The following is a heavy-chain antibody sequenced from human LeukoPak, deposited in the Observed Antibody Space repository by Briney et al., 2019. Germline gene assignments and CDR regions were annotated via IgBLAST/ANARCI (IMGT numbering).Heavy chain of an antibody. D-gene: IGHD3-22*01. CDR1: GGSFSGYY. CDR3: ARLRPPNYYDSSGYTQTRYYFDY. CDR2: INHSGST. Sequence: SETLSLTCAVYGGSFSGYYWSWIRQPPGKGLEWIGEINHSGSTNYNPSLKSRVTISVDTSKNQFSLKLGSVTAADTAVYYCARLRPPNYYDSSGYTQTRYYFDYWGQGTLVTVSS. V-gene: IGHV4-34*01. J-gene: IGHJ4*02.